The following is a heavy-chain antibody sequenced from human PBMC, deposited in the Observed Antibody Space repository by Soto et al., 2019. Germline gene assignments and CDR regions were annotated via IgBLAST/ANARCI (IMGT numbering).Heavy chain of an antibody. CDR2: ISSSGSTI. CDR3: ARAEMATLYYFDY. Sequence: PGGSLRLSCAASGFTFSDYYMSWIRQAPGKGLEWVSYISSSGSTIYYADSVKGRFTISRDNAKNSLYLQMNSLRAEDTAVYYCARAEMATLYYFDYWGQGTLVTVSS. CDR1: GFTFSDYY. D-gene: IGHD5-12*01. V-gene: IGHV3-11*01. J-gene: IGHJ4*02.